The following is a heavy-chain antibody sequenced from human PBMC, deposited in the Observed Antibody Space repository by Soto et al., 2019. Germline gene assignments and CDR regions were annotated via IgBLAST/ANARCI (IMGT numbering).Heavy chain of an antibody. Sequence: ASVKVSCKTSGYTFTGYYMHWVRQAPGQGLEWMGWINPNSGGTNYAQKFQGRVTMTRDTSISTAYMELNRLRSDDTAVYYWARTATKYYYYYYGMDVWGQGTTVTVSS. CDR1: GYTFTGYY. J-gene: IGHJ6*02. CDR2: INPNSGGT. CDR3: ARTATKYYYYYYGMDV. V-gene: IGHV1-2*02. D-gene: IGHD2-15*01.